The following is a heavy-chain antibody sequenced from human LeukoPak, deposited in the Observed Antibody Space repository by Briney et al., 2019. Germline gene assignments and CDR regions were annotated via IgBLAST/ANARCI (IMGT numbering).Heavy chain of an antibody. D-gene: IGHD2-21*01. Sequence: APVKVSCKASGYTFTNYYMHWVRQAPGQGLEWMGLINPTGTGTNYAQKFRGRVTLTRDTSTTTVYMELSSLTSEDTAVYYCAREEYGGYFDYWGQGTLVTVSS. V-gene: IGHV1-46*01. J-gene: IGHJ4*02. CDR3: AREEYGGYFDY. CDR2: INPTGTGT. CDR1: GYTFTNYY.